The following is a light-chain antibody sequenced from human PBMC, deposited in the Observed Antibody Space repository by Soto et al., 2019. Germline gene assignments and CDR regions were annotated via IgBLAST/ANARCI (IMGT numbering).Light chain of an antibody. J-gene: IGLJ2*01. CDR2: EGS. CDR1: SSDVGSYNL. CDR3: CSYAGSSTHVV. V-gene: IGLV2-23*01. Sequence: QSALTQPASVSGSPGQSITISCTRTSSDVGSYNLVSWYQQHPGKAPKLMIYEGSKRPSGVSNRFSGSKSGNTASLTISGLQAEDEADYYCCSYAGSSTHVVFGGGTQLTV.